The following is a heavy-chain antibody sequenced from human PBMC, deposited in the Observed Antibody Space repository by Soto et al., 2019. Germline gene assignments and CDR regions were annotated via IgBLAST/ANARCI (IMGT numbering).Heavy chain of an antibody. D-gene: IGHD6-19*01. Sequence: GGSLRLSCAASGFTFDDYTMHWVRQAPGKGLEWVSLISWDGGSTYYADSVKGRFTISRDNSKNSLYLQMNSLRTEDTALYYCAKVDSSGWYWYFDLWGRGTLVTVSS. V-gene: IGHV3-43*01. CDR1: GFTFDDYT. CDR3: AKVDSSGWYWYFDL. CDR2: ISWDGGST. J-gene: IGHJ2*01.